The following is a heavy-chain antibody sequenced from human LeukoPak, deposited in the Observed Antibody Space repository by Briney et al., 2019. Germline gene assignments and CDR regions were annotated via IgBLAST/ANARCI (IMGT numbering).Heavy chain of an antibody. V-gene: IGHV4-59*01. CDR1: GGSISSYY. D-gene: IGHD1-26*01. Sequence: SETLSLTCTVSGGSISSYYWSWIRQPPGKGLEWTGYIYYSGSTNYNPSLKSRVTISVDTSKNQFSLKLSSVTAADTAVYYCARERTSGSYYVFDYWGQGTLVTVSS. CDR3: ARERTSGSYYVFDY. J-gene: IGHJ4*02. CDR2: IYYSGST.